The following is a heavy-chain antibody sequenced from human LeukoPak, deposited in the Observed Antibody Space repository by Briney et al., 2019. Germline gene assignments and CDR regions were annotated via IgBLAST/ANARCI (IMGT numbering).Heavy chain of an antibody. CDR3: AREDSSGWYGYYYYMDV. D-gene: IGHD6-19*01. J-gene: IGHJ6*03. V-gene: IGHV3-21*01. Sequence: GGSLRLSCAASGFTFSSYSMNWVRQAPGKGLEWVSSISSSSSYIYYADSVKGRFTISRDNAKNSLYLQMNSLRAEDTAVYYCAREDSSGWYGYYYYMDVWGKGTTVTVSS. CDR1: GFTFSSYS. CDR2: ISSSSSYI.